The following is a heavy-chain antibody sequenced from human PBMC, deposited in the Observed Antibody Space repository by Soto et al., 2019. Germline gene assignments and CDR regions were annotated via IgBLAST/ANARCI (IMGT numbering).Heavy chain of an antibody. J-gene: IGHJ6*02. CDR1: GYTFTAYY. CDR2: INPKFGDT. V-gene: IGHV1-2*02. Sequence: QVQLVQSGAEVKEPGDSVRVSCEASGYTFTAYYIHWVRQAPGQGLEWMGWINPKFGDTTYAQDCQGRVAMTRDMSISTVYMDLSSLTSDDTAIYYCARNMDYYYGRGSGNGHGVWGQGTTVTVFS. CDR3: ARNMDYYYGRGSGNGHGV. D-gene: IGHD3-10*02.